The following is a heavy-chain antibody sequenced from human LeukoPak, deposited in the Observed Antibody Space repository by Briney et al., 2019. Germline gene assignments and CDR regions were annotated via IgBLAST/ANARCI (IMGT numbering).Heavy chain of an antibody. V-gene: IGHV3-21*01. J-gene: IGHJ4*01. D-gene: IGHD6-19*01. CDR1: GFTFSSYS. CDR3: ATARAVARRFHY. CDR2: ISSSSSYI. Sequence: GGSLRLSCAASGFTFSSYSMNWVRQAPGKGLEWVSSISSSSSYIYYADSVKGRFTISRDNAKNSLYLQMNSLRAEDTAVYYCATARAVARRFHYCGQGPLVTGAS.